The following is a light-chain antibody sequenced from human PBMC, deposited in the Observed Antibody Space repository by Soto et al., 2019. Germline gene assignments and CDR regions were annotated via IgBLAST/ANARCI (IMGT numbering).Light chain of an antibody. CDR3: QQRSNWPIT. CDR2: GAS. J-gene: IGKJ5*01. CDR1: QTVIRNY. V-gene: IGKV3D-20*02. Sequence: EIVLTQSPDTLSLSPGERVTLSCRASQTVIRNYLAWHQQKPGQAPRLLILGASTRATGVPARFSGSGSGTDFTLTISSLEPEDFAVYYCQQRSNWPITFGQGTRLEIK.